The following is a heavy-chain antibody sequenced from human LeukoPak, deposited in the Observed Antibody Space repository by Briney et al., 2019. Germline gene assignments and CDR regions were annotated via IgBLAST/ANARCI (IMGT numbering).Heavy chain of an antibody. V-gene: IGHV3-48*01. Sequence: GGSLRLSCAASGFTFSSYSMNWVRQAPGKGLEWVSYISSSSSTIYNADSVKGRFTISRDNAKNSLYLQMNSLRAEDTAVYYCATGSIGGVIVNDAFDIWGQGTMVTVSS. CDR1: GFTFSSYS. J-gene: IGHJ3*02. D-gene: IGHD3-16*02. CDR3: ATGSIGGVIVNDAFDI. CDR2: ISSSSSTI.